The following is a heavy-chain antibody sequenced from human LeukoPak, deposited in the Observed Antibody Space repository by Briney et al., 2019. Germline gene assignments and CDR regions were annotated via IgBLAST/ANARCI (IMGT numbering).Heavy chain of an antibody. Sequence: GGSLRLSCAAFGFPFSSYEMTWVRQAPGKGLEWVSCISSSGSTIYYADSVKGRFTISRDNAKNSLYLQMNSLRAEDMAVYYCARLKWLSFDYWGQGSLVTVSS. V-gene: IGHV3-48*03. J-gene: IGHJ4*02. D-gene: IGHD3-22*01. CDR1: GFPFSSYE. CDR3: ARLKWLSFDY. CDR2: ISSSGSTI.